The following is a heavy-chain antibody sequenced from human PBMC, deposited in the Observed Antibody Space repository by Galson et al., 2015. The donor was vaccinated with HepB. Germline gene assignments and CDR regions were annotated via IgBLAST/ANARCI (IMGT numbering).Heavy chain of an antibody. CDR3: ARRSGPAAIGMYYYYYMDV. Sequence: SLRLSCAASGFTFSSYGMHWVRQAPGKGLEWVAVIWYDGSNKYYADSVKGRFTISRDNSKNTLYLQMNSLRAEDTAVYYCARRSGPAAIGMYYYYYMDVWGKGTTVTVSS. CDR1: GFTFSSYG. J-gene: IGHJ6*03. V-gene: IGHV3-33*01. D-gene: IGHD2-2*01. CDR2: IWYDGSNK.